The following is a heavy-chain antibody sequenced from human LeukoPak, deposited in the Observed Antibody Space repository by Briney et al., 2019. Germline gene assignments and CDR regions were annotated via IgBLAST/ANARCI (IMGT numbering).Heavy chain of an antibody. Sequence: PGRSLRLSCAASGFTFDDYAMHWVRQAPGKGLEWVSGISWNSGSIGYADSVKGRFTISRDNAKNSLYLQMNSLRAEDTAVYYCVREHDSGPFEYWGQGTLVTVSS. V-gene: IGHV3-9*01. CDR2: ISWNSGSI. J-gene: IGHJ4*02. CDR3: VREHDSGPFEY. D-gene: IGHD6-19*01. CDR1: GFTFDDYA.